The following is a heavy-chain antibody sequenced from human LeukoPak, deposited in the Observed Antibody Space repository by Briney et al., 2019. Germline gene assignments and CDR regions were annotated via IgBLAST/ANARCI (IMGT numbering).Heavy chain of an antibody. CDR3: ARAPQARRYNWNYGGPFDY. CDR2: ISAYNGNT. Sequence: APVKVSCKASGYTFTSYGISWVRQAPGQGLEWMGWISAYNGNTNYAQKLQGRVTMTTDTSTSTAYMELRSLRSDDTAVYYCARAPQARRYNWNYGGPFDYWGQGTLVTVSS. CDR1: GYTFTSYG. D-gene: IGHD1-7*01. V-gene: IGHV1-18*01. J-gene: IGHJ4*02.